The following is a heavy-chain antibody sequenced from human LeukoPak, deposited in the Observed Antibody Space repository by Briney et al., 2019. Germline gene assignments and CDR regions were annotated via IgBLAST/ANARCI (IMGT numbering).Heavy chain of an antibody. Sequence: SETLSLTCTVSGGSISSYYWSWIRQPPGKGLEWIGYIYYSGSTNYNPSLKSRVTISVDTSKNQFSLKLSSVTAADTAVYYCASLGGYYYYMDVWGKGTTVTVSS. V-gene: IGHV4-59*01. CDR2: IYYSGST. D-gene: IGHD3-16*01. J-gene: IGHJ6*03. CDR1: GGSISSYY. CDR3: ASLGGYYYYMDV.